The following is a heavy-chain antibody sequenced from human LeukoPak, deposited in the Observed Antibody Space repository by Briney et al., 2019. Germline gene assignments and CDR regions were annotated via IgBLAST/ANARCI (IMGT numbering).Heavy chain of an antibody. J-gene: IGHJ6*03. V-gene: IGHV1-18*01. CDR1: GYTFTSYG. D-gene: IGHD2-2*02. CDR2: ISAYNGNT. Sequence: ASVKVSCKASGYTFTSYGISWVRQVPGQGLEWMGWISAYNGNTNYAQKLQGRVTMTTDTSTSTAYMELRSLRSDDTAVYYCASTYCSSTSCYNYYMDVWGKGTTVTVSS. CDR3: ASTYCSSTSCYNYYMDV.